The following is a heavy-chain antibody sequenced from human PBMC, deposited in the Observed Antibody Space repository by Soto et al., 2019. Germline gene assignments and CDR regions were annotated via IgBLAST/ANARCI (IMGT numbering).Heavy chain of an antibody. Sequence: QVQLVQSGAEVKKPGASVKVSCKASGYTFTSYYMHWVRQAPGQGLEWMGIINPSGGSTSYAQKFQGRVTMTRDTSTSTVYRELSSLRSEDTAVYYWARQARYCTNGVCSAYGMDVWGQGTTVTFSS. CDR2: INPSGGST. CDR1: GYTFTSYY. J-gene: IGHJ6*02. D-gene: IGHD2-8*01. V-gene: IGHV1-46*01. CDR3: ARQARYCTNGVCSAYGMDV.